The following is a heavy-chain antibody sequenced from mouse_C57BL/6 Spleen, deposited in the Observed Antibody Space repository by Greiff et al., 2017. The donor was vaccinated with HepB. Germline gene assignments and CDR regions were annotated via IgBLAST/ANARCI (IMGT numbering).Heavy chain of an antibody. CDR3: TRDYYGSSYERGAMDY. CDR1: GFNIKDYY. J-gene: IGHJ4*01. Sequence: EVQLQQSGAELVRPGASVKLSCTASGFNIKDYYMHWVKQRPEQGLEWIGRLDPEDGDTEYAPKFQRKATLTADTSSNTAYLQLSSLTSEDTAVYYCTRDYYGSSYERGAMDYWGQGTSVTVAS. V-gene: IGHV14-1*01. D-gene: IGHD1-1*01. CDR2: LDPEDGDT.